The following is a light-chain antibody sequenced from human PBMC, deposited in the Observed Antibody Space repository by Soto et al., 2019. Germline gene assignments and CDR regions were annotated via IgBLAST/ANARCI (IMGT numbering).Light chain of an antibody. CDR2: GAS. CDR1: QSVGSSSF. V-gene: IGKV3-20*01. Sequence: EIVLTQSPGTLSLSPGERATLSCRASQSVGSSSFFAWYQLKPGQAPGLLIYGASRRATGIPERFSGRGSGTDCTLTINRLEPEDFAVYFCQQYGSSPLTFGGGTKVEIK. J-gene: IGKJ4*01. CDR3: QQYGSSPLT.